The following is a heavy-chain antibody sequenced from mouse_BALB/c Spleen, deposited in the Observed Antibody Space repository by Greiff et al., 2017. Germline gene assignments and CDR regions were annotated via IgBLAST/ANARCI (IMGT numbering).Heavy chain of an antibody. CDR3: ARDDYYGSPYYFDY. Sequence: EVKLQESGPGLVKPSQTVSLTCTVTGISITTGNYRWSWIRQFPGNKLEWIGYIYYSGTITYNPSLTSRTTITRDTSKNQFFLEMNTLTAEDTATYYYARDDYYGSPYYFDYWGQGTTLTVSS. D-gene: IGHD1-1*01. J-gene: IGHJ2*01. V-gene: IGHV3-5*02. CDR2: IYYSGTI. CDR1: GISITTGNYR.